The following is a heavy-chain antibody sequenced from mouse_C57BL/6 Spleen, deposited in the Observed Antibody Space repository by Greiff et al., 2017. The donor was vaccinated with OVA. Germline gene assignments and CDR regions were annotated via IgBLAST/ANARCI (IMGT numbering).Heavy chain of an antibody. D-gene: IGHD2-4*01. CDR1: GYAFSSYW. V-gene: IGHV1-80*01. CDR2: IYPGDGDT. CDR3: AREGLGRLYFDY. J-gene: IGHJ2*01. Sequence: QVQLQQSGAELVKPGASVKISCKASGYAFSSYWMNWVKQRPGKGLEWIGQIYPGDGDTNYNGKVKGKATLTADKSSSTAYMQLSSLTSEDSAVYFCAREGLGRLYFDYWGQGTTLTVSS.